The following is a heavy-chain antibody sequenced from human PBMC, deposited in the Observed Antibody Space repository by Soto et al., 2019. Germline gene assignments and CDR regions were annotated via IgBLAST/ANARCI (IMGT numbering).Heavy chain of an antibody. V-gene: IGHV4-4*02. J-gene: IGHJ6*02. D-gene: IGHD5-18*01. CDR1: GGSISSSNW. CDR3: ARDPPLLDTDDYYYYGMDV. CDR2: IYHSGST. Sequence: QVQLQESGPGLVKPSGTLSLTCAVSGGSISSSNWWSWVRQPPGKGLEWIGEIYHSGSTNYNPSLKSRVTISVDKSKNQISLKLSSVTAADTAVYYCARDPPLLDTDDYYYYGMDVWGQGTTVTVSS.